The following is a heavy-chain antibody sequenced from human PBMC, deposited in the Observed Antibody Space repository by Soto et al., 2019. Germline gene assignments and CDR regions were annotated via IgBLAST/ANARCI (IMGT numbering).Heavy chain of an antibody. V-gene: IGHV3-23*01. D-gene: IGHD3-16*02. Sequence: GGSLRLSCSAAGFTFSSYAMSWVRQAPGKGLEWVSAISGSGGSTYYADSVKGRFTISRDNSKNTLYLQMNSLRAEDTAVYYCAKLRMITFGGVIAVDAFDIWGQGTMVTVSS. CDR3: AKLRMITFGGVIAVDAFDI. J-gene: IGHJ3*02. CDR2: ISGSGGST. CDR1: GFTFSSYA.